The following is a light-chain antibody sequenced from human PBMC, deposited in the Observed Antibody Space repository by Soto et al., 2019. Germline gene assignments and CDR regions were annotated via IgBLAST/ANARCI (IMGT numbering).Light chain of an antibody. V-gene: IGLV4-60*02. CDR3: ETWESNTQV. CDR1: SGHSSYI. Sequence: QPVLTQSSSASASLGSSVKLTCTLSSGHSSYIIAWHQQQPGKAPRYLMKLEGSGSYNKGSGVPDRFSGSSSGADRYLTISNLQFEDEADYYCETWESNTQVLGTGTKVTV. J-gene: IGLJ1*01. CDR2: LEGSGSY.